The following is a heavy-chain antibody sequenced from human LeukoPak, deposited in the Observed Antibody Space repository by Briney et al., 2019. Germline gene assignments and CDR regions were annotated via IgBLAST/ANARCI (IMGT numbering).Heavy chain of an antibody. D-gene: IGHD4-11*01. Sequence: SQTLSLTCTVPGGSISSGDYYWSWIRQPPGKGLERLEYIYYNGSTNYTPSLKSQGTLSVDTSKNQFSLKLSSVTAADTAVYYCARALRMMTTVTTSTGYWGQGTLVTVSS. CDR3: ARALRMMTTVTTSTGY. CDR2: IYYNGST. CDR1: GGSISSGDYY. V-gene: IGHV4-30-4*08. J-gene: IGHJ4*02.